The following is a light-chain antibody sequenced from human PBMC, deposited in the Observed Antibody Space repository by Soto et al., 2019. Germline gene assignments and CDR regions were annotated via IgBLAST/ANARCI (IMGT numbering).Light chain of an antibody. V-gene: IGLV4-60*02. CDR1: SGHSSYI. J-gene: IGLJ3*02. CDR2: LEGSGSY. CDR3: ETWDSNTRV. Sequence: QSVLTQSSSASASRGSSVKLTCTLSSGHSSYIIAWHQQQPGKAPRSLMKLEGSGSYNKGSGVPDRFSGSSSGADRYLTISNLQFEDEADYYCETWDSNTRVFGGGTKLTVL.